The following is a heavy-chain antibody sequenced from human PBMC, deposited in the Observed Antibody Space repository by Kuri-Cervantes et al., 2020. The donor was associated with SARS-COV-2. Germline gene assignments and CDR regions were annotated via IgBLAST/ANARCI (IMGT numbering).Heavy chain of an antibody. V-gene: IGHV3-66*01. CDR2: IYSGGST. CDR3: ARYGAVERDYYYYYGMDV. D-gene: IGHD1-1*01. Sequence: SCKASGYTFTGYYMHWVRQAPGKGLEWVSVIYSGGSTYYADSVKGRFTISRDNSKNTLYLQMNSLRAEDTAVYYCARYGAVERDYYYYYGMDVWGQGTTVTVSS. J-gene: IGHJ6*02. CDR1: GYTFTGYY.